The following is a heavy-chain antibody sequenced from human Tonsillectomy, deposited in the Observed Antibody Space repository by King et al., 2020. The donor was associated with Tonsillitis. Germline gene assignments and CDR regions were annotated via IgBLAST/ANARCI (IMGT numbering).Heavy chain of an antibody. CDR3: AKQIAVAGPNFDY. CDR1: GFTFSNYA. V-gene: IGHV3-23*04. D-gene: IGHD6-19*01. CDR2: ISEGGGTA. Sequence: VQLVESGGGLVQPGGSLRLSCAASGFTFSNYAINWVRQAPGKGLEWVSGISEGGGTANYADSVKGRFTMSRDNAKNTLFLVMNSLRVEDTAIYYCAKQIAVAGPNFDYWGQGTLVTVSS. J-gene: IGHJ4*02.